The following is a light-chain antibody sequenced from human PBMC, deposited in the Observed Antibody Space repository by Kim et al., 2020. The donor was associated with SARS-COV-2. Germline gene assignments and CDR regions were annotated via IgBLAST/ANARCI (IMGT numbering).Light chain of an antibody. CDR2: EDK. CDR1: SGNIASNY. J-gene: IGLJ3*02. V-gene: IGLV6-57*01. CDR3: HSYDRNDQV. Sequence: GKTVTISCPRSSGNIASNYVQWYQQRPGSPPTTMIYEDKQRPSGVPDRFSGSIDRSSNSASLTISGLKTEDEADYYCHSYDRNDQVFGGGTKLTVL.